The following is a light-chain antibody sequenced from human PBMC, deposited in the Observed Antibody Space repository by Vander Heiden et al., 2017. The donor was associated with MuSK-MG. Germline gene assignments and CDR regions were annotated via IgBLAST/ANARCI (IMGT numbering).Light chain of an antibody. CDR3: CSYAGPAV. CDR2: EGT. CDR1: STGVASSHL. V-gene: IGLV2-23*01. Sequence: QSALTQPASVSGSPGQSITISCTRSSTGVASSHLVSWYLQYPGKAPKLIIHEGTKRTSGVADRFSGSTSGNTASLTISGLQADDEDDYYCCSYAGPAVFGGGTKLTVL. J-gene: IGLJ7*01.